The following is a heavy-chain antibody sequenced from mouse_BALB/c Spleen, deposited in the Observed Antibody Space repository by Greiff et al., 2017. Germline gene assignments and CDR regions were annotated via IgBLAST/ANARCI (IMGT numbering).Heavy chain of an antibody. V-gene: IGHV2-9*02. CDR1: GFSLTSYG. CDR3: ARGLKIYDGYLYAMDY. Sequence: QVQLKESGPGLVAPSQSLSITCTVSGFSLTSYGVHWVRQPPGKGLEWLGVIWAGGSTNYNSALMSRLSISKDNSKSQVFLKMNSLQTDDTAMYYCARGLKIYDGYLYAMDYWGQGTSVTVSS. CDR2: IWAGGST. D-gene: IGHD2-3*01. J-gene: IGHJ4*01.